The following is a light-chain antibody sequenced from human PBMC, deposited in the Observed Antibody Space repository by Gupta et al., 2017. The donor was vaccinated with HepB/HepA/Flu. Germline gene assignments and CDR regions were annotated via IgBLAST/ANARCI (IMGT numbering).Light chain of an antibody. CDR2: GAS. Sequence: EIVLTQSPGTLSLSPGERATLSCRASQRVRSSYLAWYQQYPVQAPRLLIYGASSRATGIPDRFSGSGSGTDFTLTISRLEPEDFAVYYCQQYGSSPRTFGQGTKVEIK. CDR1: QRVRSSY. J-gene: IGKJ1*01. V-gene: IGKV3-20*01. CDR3: QQYGSSPRT.